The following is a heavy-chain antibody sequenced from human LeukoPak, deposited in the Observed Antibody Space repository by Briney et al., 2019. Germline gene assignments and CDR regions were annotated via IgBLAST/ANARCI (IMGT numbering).Heavy chain of an antibody. J-gene: IGHJ3*02. CDR3: ASGAYCGGDCYSGAFDI. V-gene: IGHV5-51*01. CDR1: GYSFTSYW. D-gene: IGHD2-21*02. Sequence: RGESLKISCKGSGYSFTSYWIGWVRQMPGKGLEWMGIIYPGDSDTRYSPSFQGQVTISADKSISTAYLQWRSLKASDTAMYYCASGAYCGGDCYSGAFDIWGQGTMVTVSS. CDR2: IYPGDSDT.